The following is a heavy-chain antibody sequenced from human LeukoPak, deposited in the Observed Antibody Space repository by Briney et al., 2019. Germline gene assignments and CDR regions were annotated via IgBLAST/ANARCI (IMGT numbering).Heavy chain of an antibody. V-gene: IGHV3-30*03. CDR1: GFTFSSYS. Sequence: GGSLRLSGAASGFTFSSYSMNWVRQAPGKGLEWVTLISFNGNDKKYADSVKGRFTVSRDNSRNTVFLQMNSLRPEDTGLYYCARVYGSEIDYWGQGTQVIVSS. CDR3: ARVYGSEIDY. D-gene: IGHD3-10*01. J-gene: IGHJ4*02. CDR2: ISFNGNDK.